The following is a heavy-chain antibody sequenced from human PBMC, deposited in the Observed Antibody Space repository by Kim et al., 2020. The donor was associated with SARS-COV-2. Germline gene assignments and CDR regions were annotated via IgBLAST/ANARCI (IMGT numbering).Heavy chain of an antibody. Sequence: GGSLRLSCEVLGFSVRNNYMTWVRQAPGKGLEWVSTITTGGYTYSADSAKGRFTVSRDSSQNKLYTLMVRLRGEDTAVYYCSREEGAYAMDWGHGALVTVS. CDR1: GFSVRNNY. V-gene: IGHV3-53*01. CDR2: ITTGGYT. J-gene: IGHJ4*01. CDR3: SREEGAYAMD. D-gene: IGHD5-12*01.